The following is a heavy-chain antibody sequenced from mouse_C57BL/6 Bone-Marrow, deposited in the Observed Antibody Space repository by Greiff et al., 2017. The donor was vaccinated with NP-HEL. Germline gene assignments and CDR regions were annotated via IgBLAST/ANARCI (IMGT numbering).Heavy chain of an antibody. J-gene: IGHJ4*01. CDR1: GFTFSDYY. CDR3: ARDRHYYGSSYIYAMDY. D-gene: IGHD1-1*01. CDR2: INYDGSST. V-gene: IGHV5-16*01. Sequence: EVQLVESEGGLVQPGSSMKLSCTASGFTFSDYYMAWVRQVPEKGLEWVANINYDGSSTYYLDSLKSRFIISRDNAKNILYLQMSSLKSEDTATYYCARDRHYYGSSYIYAMDYWGQGTSVTVSS.